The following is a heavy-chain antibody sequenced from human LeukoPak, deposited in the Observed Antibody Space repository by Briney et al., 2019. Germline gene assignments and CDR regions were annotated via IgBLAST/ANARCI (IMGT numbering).Heavy chain of an antibody. CDR2: IYTSGST. V-gene: IGHV4-61*02. J-gene: IGHJ4*02. CDR3: AGLSVTTYYFDY. D-gene: IGHD4-17*01. CDR1: GGSISSGSYY. Sequence: SETLSLTCTVSGGSISSGSYYWSWIRQPAGKGLEWIGRIYTSGSTNYNPSLKSRVTISVGTSKNQFSLKLSSVTAADTAVYYCAGLSVTTYYFDYWGQRTLVTVSS.